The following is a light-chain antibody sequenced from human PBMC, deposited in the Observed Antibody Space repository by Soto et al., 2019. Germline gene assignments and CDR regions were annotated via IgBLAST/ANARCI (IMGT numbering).Light chain of an antibody. CDR3: QQYYAYPFT. J-gene: IGKJ5*01. CDR2: AAS. Sequence: IRMTQSPSSFSASTGDTVTITCRASEGIGSHLAWSQQRPGKAPNLLIYAASTLQSGVPSRFSGSGSGTDFTITISSLQSEDFATYYSQQYYAYPFTFCQGTRLEIK. V-gene: IGKV1-8*01. CDR1: EGIGSH.